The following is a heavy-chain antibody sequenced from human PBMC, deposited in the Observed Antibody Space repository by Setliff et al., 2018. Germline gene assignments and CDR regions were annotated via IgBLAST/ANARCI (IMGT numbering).Heavy chain of an antibody. V-gene: IGHV4-4*07. CDR1: GDPIDSYY. D-gene: IGHD3-9*01. CDR2: IYGGGAT. J-gene: IGHJ3*02. CDR3: ARERLYYDALTGFSPESFDI. Sequence: PSETLSLTCSVSGDPIDSYYWSWVRQSAGGGLEWIGRIYGGGATNYNPSLKARLTISVDNSKNQFSLQVNAVTYADTDLYFCARERLYYDALTGFSPESFDIWGPGTMVTVSS.